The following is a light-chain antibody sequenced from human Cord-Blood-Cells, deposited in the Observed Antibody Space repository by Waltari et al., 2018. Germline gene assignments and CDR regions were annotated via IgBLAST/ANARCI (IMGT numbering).Light chain of an antibody. Sequence: QSALTQPASVSGSPGQSITISCTGTSSDVGGYNYVSWYQQHPGKAPKLMIYDVSNRPSGVSKSFSGSKSGNTASLTICGRQAEDEADYYYSSYTSSSTWVFGGGTRLTVL. J-gene: IGLJ3*02. CDR2: DVS. CDR3: SSYTSSSTWV. V-gene: IGLV2-14*01. CDR1: SSDVGGYNY.